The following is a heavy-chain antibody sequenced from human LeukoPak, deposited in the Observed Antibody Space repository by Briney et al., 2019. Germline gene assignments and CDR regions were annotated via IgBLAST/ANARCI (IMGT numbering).Heavy chain of an antibody. J-gene: IGHJ4*02. V-gene: IGHV4-34*01. Sequence: WETLSLTCAVYGGSFSVYYWSWIRQPPGKGLEWIGEINHSGNTNYNPSLKSRVTISVDTSKNQFSLKLSSVTAADTAVYYCARGGFYCGGDCYVDYWGQGTLVTVSS. D-gene: IGHD2-21*02. CDR2: INHSGNT. CDR3: ARGGFYCGGDCYVDY. CDR1: GGSFSVYY.